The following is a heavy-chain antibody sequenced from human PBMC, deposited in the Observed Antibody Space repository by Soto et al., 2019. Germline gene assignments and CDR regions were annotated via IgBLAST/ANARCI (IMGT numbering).Heavy chain of an antibody. D-gene: IGHD6-13*01. J-gene: IGHJ4*02. CDR1: GFTFSDHY. CDR2: SRNKANRYTT. CDR3: ASVPRPMAAAGYYFAY. Sequence: EVQLVESGGGLVQPGGSLRLSCAASGFTFSDHYMDWVRQAPGKGLEWIGRSRNKANRYTTEYAASVKGRFTISRDDLKNSVYLQMNSLKTEDTAVYFCASVPRPMAAAGYYFAYWGPGTLVTVSS. V-gene: IGHV3-72*01.